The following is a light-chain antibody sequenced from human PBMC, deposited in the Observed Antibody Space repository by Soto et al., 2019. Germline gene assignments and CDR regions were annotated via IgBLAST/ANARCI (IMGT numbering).Light chain of an antibody. V-gene: IGKV1D-12*01. J-gene: IGKJ2*01. CDR3: QQANSFPYT. Sequence: DIQMTQSPSSVSAYVGDRVTITCRASQAISSWLAWYQQKPGKAPKLLIYGASSLQSGLPSRFSGSESGTDFTLAISSLQPEDFATYYCQQANSFPYTFGQGTKLEIK. CDR1: QAISSW. CDR2: GAS.